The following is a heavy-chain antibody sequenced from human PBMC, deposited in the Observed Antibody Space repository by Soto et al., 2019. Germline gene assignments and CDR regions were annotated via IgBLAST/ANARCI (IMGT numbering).Heavy chain of an antibody. CDR3: ARDDYGDDYYYGMYV. D-gene: IGHD4-17*01. CDR2: ISAYNGNT. J-gene: IGHJ6*02. V-gene: IGHV1-18*01. Sequence: GAPVKVSRKASGYTFTSYGISWVRQAPGQGLEWMGWISAYNGNTNYAQKLQGRVTMTTDTATSTAYMELRSLRSDDTAVYYCARDDYGDDYYYGMYVWGQGTTVTVS. CDR1: GYTFTSYG.